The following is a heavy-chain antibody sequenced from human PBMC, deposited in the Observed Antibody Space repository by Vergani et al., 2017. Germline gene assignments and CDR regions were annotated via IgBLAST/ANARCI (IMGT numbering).Heavy chain of an antibody. D-gene: IGHD3-3*01. V-gene: IGHV4-59*05. Sequence: QVQLQESGPGLVKPSETLSLTCTVSGGSISSYYWSWIRQPAGKGLEWIGRIYYSGSTYYNPSLKSRVTISVDTSKNQFSLKLSSVTAADTAVYYCARQGGFWSGVPSNYYMDVWGKGTTVTVSS. J-gene: IGHJ6*03. CDR1: GGSISSYY. CDR2: IYYSGST. CDR3: ARQGGFWSGVPSNYYMDV.